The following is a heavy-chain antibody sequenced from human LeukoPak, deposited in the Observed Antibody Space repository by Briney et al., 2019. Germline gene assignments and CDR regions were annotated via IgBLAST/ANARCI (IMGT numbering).Heavy chain of an antibody. CDR1: GFTFSSYA. V-gene: IGHV3-23*01. J-gene: IGHJ3*02. CDR2: ISGSGNTA. Sequence: PGGSLRLSCAASGFTFSSYAMSWVRQAPGKGLEWVSAISGSGNTAYYADSVKGRFTISRDNSKKTLYLQMKSLRAEDTAAYYCAKEGAAGPYDALDIWGQGTMVTVSS. CDR3: AKEGAAGPYDALDI. D-gene: IGHD6-13*01.